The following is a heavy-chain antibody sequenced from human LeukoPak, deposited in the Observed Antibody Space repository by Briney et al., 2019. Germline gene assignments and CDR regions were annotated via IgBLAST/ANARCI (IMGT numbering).Heavy chain of an antibody. CDR2: TYYRSKWYN. CDR3: ARFYYDTSGHGAFDI. Sequence: SRTLSLTCAISADRVSSNSAAWSWIRQSPSRGIEWLGRTYYRSKWYNDNAVSVKSPITSNPDTSKNPFSLQLNSVTPEDTAVYYCARFYYDTSGHGAFDICGQGTMVTVSS. J-gene: IGHJ3*02. CDR1: ADRVSSNSAA. V-gene: IGHV6-1*01. D-gene: IGHD3-22*01.